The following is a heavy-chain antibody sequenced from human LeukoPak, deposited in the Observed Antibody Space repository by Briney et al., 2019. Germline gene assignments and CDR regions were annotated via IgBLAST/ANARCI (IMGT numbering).Heavy chain of an antibody. CDR1: GYTFTGYY. J-gene: IGHJ5*02. D-gene: IGHD6-13*01. CDR2: INPNSGGT. CDR3: ARGQGSSWYVWFDP. V-gene: IGHV1-2*02. Sequence: ASVKVSCKASGYTFTGYYMHWVRQAPGQGLEWMGWINPNSGGTNYAQKFQGRVTMTRDTSISTAYMELSRLRSDDTAVYYCARGQGSSWYVWFDPWGQGTLVTVSS.